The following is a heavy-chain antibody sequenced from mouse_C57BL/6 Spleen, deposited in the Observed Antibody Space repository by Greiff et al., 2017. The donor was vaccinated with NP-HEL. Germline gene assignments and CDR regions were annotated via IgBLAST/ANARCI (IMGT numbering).Heavy chain of an antibody. CDR1: GYTFTSYW. D-gene: IGHD2-4*01. CDR3: ARLYDYDPWFAY. J-gene: IGHJ3*01. V-gene: IGHV1-61*01. Sequence: VQLQQPGAELVRPGSSVKLSCKASGYTFTSYWMDWVKQRPGQGLEWIGNIYPSDSETHYNQKFKDKATLTVDKSSSTAYMQLSSLTSEDSAVYYCARLYDYDPWFAYWGQGTLVTVSA. CDR2: IYPSDSET.